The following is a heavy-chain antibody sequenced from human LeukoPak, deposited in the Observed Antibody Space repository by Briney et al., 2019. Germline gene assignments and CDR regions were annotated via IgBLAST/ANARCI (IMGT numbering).Heavy chain of an antibody. CDR1: GFTLSAYA. CDR3: AKEGLGSSWYPNYFDY. Sequence: PGRSLRLSCAASGFTLSAYAMHWVRQAPGKGLEWVALISYDGSNKYYADFVKGRFTISRDSSKNTLYLQVNSLRAEDTAVYYCAKEGLGSSWYPNYFDYWGQGTLVTVPS. CDR2: ISYDGSNK. J-gene: IGHJ4*02. V-gene: IGHV3-30*18. D-gene: IGHD6-13*01.